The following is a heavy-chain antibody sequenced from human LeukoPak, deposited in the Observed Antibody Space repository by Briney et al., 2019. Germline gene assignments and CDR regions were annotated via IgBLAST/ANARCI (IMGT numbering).Heavy chain of an antibody. CDR2: INPNSGGS. V-gene: IGHV1-2*06. J-gene: IGHJ4*02. CDR3: ARDEANYYDSSGYPPPPPSTPDDYYFDY. D-gene: IGHD3-22*01. CDR1: GYTFTDYY. Sequence: VASVKVSCKASGYTFTDYYMHWVRQAPGQGLEWMGRINPNSGGSNYAQKLQGRVTMTTDTSTSTAYMELRSLRSDDTAVYYCARDEANYYDSSGYPPPPPSTPDDYYFDYWGQGTLVTVSS.